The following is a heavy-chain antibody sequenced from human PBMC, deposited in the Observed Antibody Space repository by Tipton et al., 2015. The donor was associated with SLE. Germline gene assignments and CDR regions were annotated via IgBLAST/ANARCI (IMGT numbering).Heavy chain of an antibody. D-gene: IGHD6-13*01. CDR3: ARQGSPDY. CDR1: GGSISNSNYY. CDR2: IYNNGST. Sequence: GLVKPSETLSLTCNVSGGSISNSNYYWNWIRQPPGKGLEWIGVIYNNGSTNYNPSLRSRLTMSVDTSENQFSLKLSSVTAADTAVYYCARQGSPDYWGQGTLVTVSS. J-gene: IGHJ4*02. V-gene: IGHV4-61*05.